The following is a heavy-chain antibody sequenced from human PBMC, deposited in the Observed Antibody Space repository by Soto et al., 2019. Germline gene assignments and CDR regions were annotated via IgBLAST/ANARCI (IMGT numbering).Heavy chain of an antibody. CDR3: AHRRSYCSGGSCYSGFDY. D-gene: IGHD2-15*01. CDR2: IYWDDDK. V-gene: IGHV2-5*02. CDR1: GFSLSTSGVG. Sequence: QITLKESGPTLVKPTQALTLTCTFSGFSLSTSGVGVGWIRQPPGKALEWLALIYWDDDKRYSPSLKSRLTITKDTSKNQVVLTMTNMDPVDTATYYCAHRRSYCSGGSCYSGFDYWGQGTLVTVSS. J-gene: IGHJ4*02.